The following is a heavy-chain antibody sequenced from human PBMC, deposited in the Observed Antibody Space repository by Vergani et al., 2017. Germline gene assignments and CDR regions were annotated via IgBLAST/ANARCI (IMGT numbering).Heavy chain of an antibody. J-gene: IGHJ4*02. D-gene: IGHD3-10*01. V-gene: IGHV3-48*03. CDR1: GFTFSSYE. CDR3: AKTPYDGGYGELFDY. Sequence: EVQLVESGGGLVQPGGSLRLSCAASGFTFSSYEMNWVRQAPGKGLEWVSYISSSGSTIYYADSVKGRFTISRDNAKNTLYLQMNSLRAEDTAVYYCAKTPYDGGYGELFDYWGQGTLVTVSS. CDR2: ISSSGSTI.